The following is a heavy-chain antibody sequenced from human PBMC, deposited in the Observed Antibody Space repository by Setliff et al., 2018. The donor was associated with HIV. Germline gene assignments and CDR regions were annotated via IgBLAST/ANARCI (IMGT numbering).Heavy chain of an antibody. Sequence: PGGSLRLSCTVSGFTFTSYAMGWVRQAAGKGLEWVSTIGAVGSPTHYAESVKGRFTISKDKSKNTLYLQMNTLRADDTAVYYCAKFFGGYGDYMGFDYWGQGALVTVSS. J-gene: IGHJ4*02. V-gene: IGHV3-23*01. CDR3: AKFFGGYGDYMGFDY. CDR1: GFTFTSYA. CDR2: IGAVGSPT. D-gene: IGHD4-17*01.